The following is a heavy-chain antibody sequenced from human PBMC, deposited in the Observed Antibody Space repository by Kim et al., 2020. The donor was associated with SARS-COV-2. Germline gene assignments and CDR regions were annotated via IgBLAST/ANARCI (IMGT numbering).Heavy chain of an antibody. CDR2: INPGSGDT. J-gene: IGHJ3*02. CDR1: GCTFTRYA. CDR3: ARGEYDYSFDI. Sequence: ASVKVSCKASGCTFTRYAMHWVRQAPGQRLEWMGWINPGSGDTRYSQKFQDRVILTRDTSASTAYMELYSLRPEDTALYYCARGEYDYSFDIWGQGTMVAVSS. D-gene: IGHD3-16*01. V-gene: IGHV1-3*01.